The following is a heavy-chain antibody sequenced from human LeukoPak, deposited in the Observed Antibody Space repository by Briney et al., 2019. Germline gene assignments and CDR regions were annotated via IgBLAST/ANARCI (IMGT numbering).Heavy chain of an antibody. CDR3: ARRPPDMVAFDY. Sequence: NTSETLSLTCTVSGGSINSYYWSWFRQPPGKGLECIASIYYSGSTNYNPSLKSRVSISVDTSKNQFSLRLRSVTAADTAVYYCARRPPDMVAFDYWGQGTLVTVSS. D-gene: IGHD5-18*01. CDR1: GGSINSYY. CDR2: IYYSGST. J-gene: IGHJ4*02. V-gene: IGHV4-59*01.